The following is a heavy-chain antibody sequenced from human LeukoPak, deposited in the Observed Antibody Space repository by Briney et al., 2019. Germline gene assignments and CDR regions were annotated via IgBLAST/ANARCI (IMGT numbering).Heavy chain of an antibody. Sequence: PSETLSLTCTVSGGSISSYYWSWIRQPPGKGLEWIGYIYYSGSTNYNPSLKSRVTISVDTSKNQFSLKLSSVTAADTAVYYCARLASSGSRGGDWGQGTLVTVSS. CDR1: GGSISSYY. J-gene: IGHJ4*02. D-gene: IGHD3-22*01. CDR2: IYYSGST. V-gene: IGHV4-59*01. CDR3: ARLASSGSRGGD.